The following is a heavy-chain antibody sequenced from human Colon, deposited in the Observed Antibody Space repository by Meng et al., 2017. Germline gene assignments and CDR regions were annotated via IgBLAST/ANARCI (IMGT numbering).Heavy chain of an antibody. J-gene: IGHJ4*02. Sequence: GGSLRLSCAASGFTVSSYYLSWVRQAPGKGLEWVSIIYSGGSTYHADSVKGRFTISRDNSKNTLYLQMNSLRAEDTAVYYCARNSGSYPYYFDYWGQGSLVTSPQ. D-gene: IGHD1-26*01. V-gene: IGHV3-53*01. CDR3: ARNSGSYPYYFDY. CDR1: GFTVSSYY. CDR2: IYSGGST.